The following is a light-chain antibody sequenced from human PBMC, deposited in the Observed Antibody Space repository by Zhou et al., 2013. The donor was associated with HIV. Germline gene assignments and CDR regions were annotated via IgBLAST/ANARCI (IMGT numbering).Light chain of an antibody. CDR3: MQATRNSPLR. Sequence: DIVMTQSPLSLSVTPGEPASISCRSSQSLQHTIGNSFLDWYVQRPGQSPQLLIYWGSNRASGVPDRFIGSGSGTDFTLKISRVEAEDGWVYYCMQATRNSPLRFGGGPRWR. CDR1: QSLQHTIGNSF. CDR2: WGS. V-gene: IGKV2-28*01. J-gene: IGKJ4*01.